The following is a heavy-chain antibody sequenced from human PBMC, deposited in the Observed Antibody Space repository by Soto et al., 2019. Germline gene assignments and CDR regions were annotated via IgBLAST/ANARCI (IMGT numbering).Heavy chain of an antibody. CDR3: ARGRGYSYGLDP. Sequence: QVQLQESGPGLVKPSQTLSLTCTVSGESISSSNNYWSWIRQPPGEGLEWIGFISYSGTTSYSPSLKSRLAISLDTSKNQFSLSLSSVTAADTAVYYCARGRGYSYGLDPWGQGTLVTVSS. J-gene: IGHJ5*02. CDR1: GESISSSNNY. CDR2: ISYSGTT. V-gene: IGHV4-30-4*01. D-gene: IGHD5-18*01.